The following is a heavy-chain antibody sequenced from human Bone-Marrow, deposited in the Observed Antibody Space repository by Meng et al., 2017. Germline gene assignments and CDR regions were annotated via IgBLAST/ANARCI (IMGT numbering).Heavy chain of an antibody. Sequence: ASVKVSCKASGGTFSSYAISWVRQAPGQGLEWMGWISAYNGNTNYAQKLQGRVTMTTDTSTSTAYMELRSLRSDDTAVYYCAEGGLYCTNGVCYWYYFDYWGQGTRVTVSS. CDR1: GGTFSSYA. CDR3: AEGGLYCTNGVCYWYYFDY. J-gene: IGHJ4*01. V-gene: IGHV1-18*01. CDR2: ISAYNGNT. D-gene: IGHD2-8*01.